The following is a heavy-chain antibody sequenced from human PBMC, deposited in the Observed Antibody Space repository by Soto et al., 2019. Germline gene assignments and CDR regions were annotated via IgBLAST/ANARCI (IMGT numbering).Heavy chain of an antibody. V-gene: IGHV1-69*01. CDR3: ARVVVGSRLSLDY. CDR2: ISPIFGTP. D-gene: IGHD1-26*01. J-gene: IGHJ4*02. Sequence: QVQLVQSGAEVKKPGSSVTVSCKASGGTFSSYTIGWVRQAPGQGLEWMAGISPIFGTPIYAQKFQDRVTITADESTMTAYMEMNRLTSEDTAVYYCARVVVGSRLSLDYWGQGTLVTISS. CDR1: GGTFSSYT.